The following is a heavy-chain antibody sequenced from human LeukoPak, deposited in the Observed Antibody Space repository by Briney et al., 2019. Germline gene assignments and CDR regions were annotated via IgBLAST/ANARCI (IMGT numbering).Heavy chain of an antibody. Sequence: GGSLRLSCAASGFTFRSYEMNWVRQAPGKGLEWLSYISSGGSTIYYADSVKGQFTISRDNAKNSLYLQMNSLRAEDTAIYYCARDSAVTTYRPFDYWGQGTLVTVSS. D-gene: IGHD4-11*01. V-gene: IGHV3-48*03. J-gene: IGHJ4*02. CDR1: GFTFRSYE. CDR2: ISSGGSTI. CDR3: ARDSAVTTYRPFDY.